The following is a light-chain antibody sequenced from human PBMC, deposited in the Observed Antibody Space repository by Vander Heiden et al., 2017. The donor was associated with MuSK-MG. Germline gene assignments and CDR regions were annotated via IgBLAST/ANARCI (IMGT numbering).Light chain of an antibody. J-gene: IGKJ5*01. V-gene: IGKV3-11*01. CDR1: QSVSSY. CDR2: DAS. Sequence: EIVLTQSPATLSLSPGERATLSCRASQSVSSYLAWYQQKPGQAPRLLIYDASKRATGIPARFSASGSGTDFTLTISSLEPEDFGVYYCQQRSSGPPSITFGQGTRLEIK. CDR3: QQRSSGPPSIT.